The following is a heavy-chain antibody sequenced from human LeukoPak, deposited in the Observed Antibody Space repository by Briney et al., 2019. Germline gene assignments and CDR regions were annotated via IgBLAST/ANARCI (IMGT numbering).Heavy chain of an antibody. CDR2: IRYDGSNK. J-gene: IGHJ4*02. D-gene: IGHD6-13*01. Sequence: PGGSLRLSCAASGFTFSSYGMHWVRQAPGKGLEWVAFIRYDGSNKYYADSVKGRFTISRDNAKNSLYLQMNSLRAEDKAVYYCARSAAAGYSSSWYVDWGQGTLVTVSS. CDR3: ARSAAAGYSSSWYVD. CDR1: GFTFSSYG. V-gene: IGHV3-30*02.